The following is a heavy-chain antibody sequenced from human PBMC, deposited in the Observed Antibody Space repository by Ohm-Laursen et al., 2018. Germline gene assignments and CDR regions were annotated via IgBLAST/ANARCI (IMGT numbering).Heavy chain of an antibody. CDR2: IYPGDSHT. V-gene: IGHV5-51*01. Sequence: WESLKISCKGSGYSFTSYWIGWVRQMPGKGLEWMGIIYPGDSHTRYSPSFQGQVTISADKSISTAYLQWSSLKASDTAMYYCARPEREGYYDVLTGYSAFDYWGQGTLVTVSS. J-gene: IGHJ4*02. D-gene: IGHD3-9*01. CDR3: ARPEREGYYDVLTGYSAFDY. CDR1: GYSFTSYW.